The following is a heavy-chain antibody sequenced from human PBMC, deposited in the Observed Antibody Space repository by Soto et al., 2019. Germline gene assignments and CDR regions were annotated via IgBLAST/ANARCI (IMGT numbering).Heavy chain of an antibody. CDR3: AKDSLYRSDWSNFDY. CDR1: GFTFSSYA. Sequence: GGSLRLSCAASGFTFSSYAMSWVRQAPGKGLEWVSAISGSGGSTYYADSVKGRFTISRDNSKNTLYLQMNSLRAEDTAVYYCAKDSLYRSDWSNFDYWGQGNLVTVSS. D-gene: IGHD6-19*01. CDR2: ISGSGGST. V-gene: IGHV3-23*01. J-gene: IGHJ4*02.